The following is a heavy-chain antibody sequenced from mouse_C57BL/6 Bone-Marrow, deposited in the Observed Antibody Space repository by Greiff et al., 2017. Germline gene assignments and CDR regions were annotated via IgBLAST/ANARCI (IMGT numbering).Heavy chain of an antibody. CDR3: ATGVKTLFDY. CDR1: GYTFTSYW. J-gene: IGHJ2*01. V-gene: IGHV1-72*01. CDR2: IAPYSGGT. Sequence: QVQLQQPGAELVKPGASVKLSCKASGYTFTSYWMHWVKQRPGRGLEWIGRIAPYSGGTKYNEKFKSKATLTVDKPSSTAYMQLSSLTSEDSAVYYCATGVKTLFDYWGQGTTLTVSS. D-gene: IGHD2-2*01.